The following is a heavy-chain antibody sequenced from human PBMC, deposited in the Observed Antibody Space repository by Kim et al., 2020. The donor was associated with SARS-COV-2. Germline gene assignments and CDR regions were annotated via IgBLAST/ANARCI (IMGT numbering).Heavy chain of an antibody. D-gene: IGHD5-12*01. V-gene: IGHV4-34*01. CDR3: ARGGRDGYNRYFDY. Sequence: SETLSLTCAVYGGSFSGYYWSWIRQPPGKGLEWIGEINHRGSTNYNPSLKSRVTISLDTSKNQFSLKLSSVTAADTAVYYCARGGRDGYNRYFDYWGQGTLVTVSS. J-gene: IGHJ4*02. CDR2: INHRGST. CDR1: GGSFSGYY.